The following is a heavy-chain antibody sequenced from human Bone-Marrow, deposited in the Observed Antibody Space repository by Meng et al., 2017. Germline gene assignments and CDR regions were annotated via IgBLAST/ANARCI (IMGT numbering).Heavy chain of an antibody. V-gene: IGHV4-39*07. CDR2: IHQSGST. Sequence: SETLSLTCNVSGGSISSRSYYWAWIRQPPGKTMEWIGSIHQSGSTYYNPSLKSRIIMSADMSKNQFSLKVWSVTAADTAVYYCTRRASFFGAGSFDWWGQGKRVTGAS. CDR3: TRRASFFGAGSFDW. J-gene: IGHJ4*02. CDR1: GGSISSRSYY. D-gene: IGHD3-10*01.